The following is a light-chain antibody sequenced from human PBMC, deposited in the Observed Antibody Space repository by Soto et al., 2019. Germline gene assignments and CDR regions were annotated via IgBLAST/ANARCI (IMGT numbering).Light chain of an antibody. Sequence: QSVLTQPASVSGSPGQSITISCTGTSSDVGGYNYVSWYQQHPGKAPKLMIYDVSNRPSGVSNRFSGSKSGNTASLTISGLQAEDKADYYCSSYTSRSTLGFGTGTKGPS. CDR2: DVS. CDR1: SSDVGGYNY. J-gene: IGLJ1*01. CDR3: SSYTSRSTLG. V-gene: IGLV2-14*01.